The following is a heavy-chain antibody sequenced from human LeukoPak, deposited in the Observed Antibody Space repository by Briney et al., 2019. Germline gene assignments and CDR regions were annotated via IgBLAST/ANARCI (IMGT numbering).Heavy chain of an antibody. CDR3: ARLGPYTGSRRGFDT. CDR1: GYTFVNYW. V-gene: IGHV5-51*01. D-gene: IGHD1-26*01. Sequence: GESLKIPCKGSGYTFVNYWIGWVRQMPGKGLECMAMIHPGDSETRYSPSFQGQVTLSADKSMSTAYLRWSSLKASDTAMYYCARLGPYTGSRRGFDTWGQGTLVTVSS. J-gene: IGHJ5*02. CDR2: IHPGDSET.